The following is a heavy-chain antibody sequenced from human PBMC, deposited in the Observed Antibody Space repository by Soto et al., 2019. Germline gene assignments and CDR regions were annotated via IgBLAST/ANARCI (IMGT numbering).Heavy chain of an antibody. CDR1: GFTFSCSS. D-gene: IGHD3-22*01. CDR3: TRSREYYYDSSGSPPDY. V-gene: IGHV3-73*01. Sequence: PGGSLILSCAASGFTFSCSSRHWVRQASGKGLEWVGRIRSKANSYATAYAASVKGRFTISRDDSKNTAYLQMNSLKTEDTAVYYCTRSREYYYDSSGSPPDYWGQGTLVTVSS. J-gene: IGHJ4*02. CDR2: IRSKANSYAT.